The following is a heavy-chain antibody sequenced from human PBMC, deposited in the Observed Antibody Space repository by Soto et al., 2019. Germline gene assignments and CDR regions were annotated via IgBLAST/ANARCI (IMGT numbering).Heavy chain of an antibody. J-gene: IGHJ4*02. Sequence: PGGSLRLSCAASGFTFDDYAMHWVRQAPGKGLEWVSGISWNSGSIGYADSVKGRFTISRDNAKNSLYLQMNSLRAEDTDLYYCAKEAGIAVAGRGFDYWGQGTLVTVSS. CDR2: ISWNSGSI. CDR1: GFTFDDYA. D-gene: IGHD6-19*01. V-gene: IGHV3-9*01. CDR3: AKEAGIAVAGRGFDY.